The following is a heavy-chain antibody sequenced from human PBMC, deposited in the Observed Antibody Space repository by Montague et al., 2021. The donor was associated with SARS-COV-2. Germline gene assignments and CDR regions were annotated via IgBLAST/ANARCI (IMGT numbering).Heavy chain of an antibody. CDR1: GFTFSNYE. J-gene: IGHJ4*02. D-gene: IGHD6-13*01. CDR3: ARDPQYSKSWLHTIFEN. V-gene: IGHV3-48*03. CDR2: ITSSGYTI. Sequence: SLRLSCAASGFTFSNYEMNWVRQAPGKGLEWVSYITSSGYTIYYADSVKGRFTISRDNAKNSLYLQMNSLRAEDTAVYYCARDPQYSKSWLHTIFENWGQGTLVTVSS.